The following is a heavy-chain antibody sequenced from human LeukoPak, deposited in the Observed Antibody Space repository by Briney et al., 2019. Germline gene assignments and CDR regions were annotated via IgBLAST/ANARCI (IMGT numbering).Heavy chain of an antibody. D-gene: IGHD5-18*01. CDR1: DYSISSGSY. CDR3: ASGTYSYYYDY. Sequence: PSETLSLTCTVSDYSISSGSYWGWLRQSPGTGLEWIGTIYHSGTSYYNPSLKSRVTISVDTSKNQFSLKLSSVTAADTAMYYCASGTYSYYYDYWGQGTLVTVSS. V-gene: IGHV4-38-2*02. CDR2: IYHSGTS. J-gene: IGHJ4*02.